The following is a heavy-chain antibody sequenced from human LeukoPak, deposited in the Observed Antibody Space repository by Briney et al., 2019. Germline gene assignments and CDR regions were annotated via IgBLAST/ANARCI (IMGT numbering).Heavy chain of an antibody. CDR1: GFTFSSYW. CDR2: INSDGSTT. J-gene: IGHJ4*02. D-gene: IGHD1-26*01. V-gene: IGHV3-74*01. CDR3: ARDLVGARTDY. Sequence: GGSLRLSCAASGFTFSSYWMHWVRQAPGKGLVWVSRINSDGSTTNYADSAKGRFTISRDNAKNTLYLQMNTLRADDTAVYYCARDLVGARTDYWGQGTLVTVSS.